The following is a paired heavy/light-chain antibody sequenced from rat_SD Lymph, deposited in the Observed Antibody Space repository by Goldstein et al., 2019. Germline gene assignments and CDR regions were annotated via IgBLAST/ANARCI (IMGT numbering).Heavy chain of an antibody. J-gene: IGHJ2*01. Sequence: QIQLVQSGPELKKPGESVKISCKASGYTFTDYAMHWVKQAPGKGLKWMGWINTYTGKPTYADDFKGRFVFSLEASASTANLQISNLKNEDTATYFCARKGDYDGTYYEDYFDYWGQGVMVTVSS. CDR2: INTYTGKP. CDR1: GYTFTDYA. CDR3: ARKGDYDGTYYEDYFDY. V-gene: IGHV9-4*01. D-gene: IGHD1-12*02.
Light chain of an antibody. CDR1: ESVSTL. CDR3: QQSWNGPYT. J-gene: IGKJ2-3*01. V-gene: IGKV3S8*01. Sequence: DTVLTQSPALAVSPGERVTISCRASESVSTLMHWYQQKPGQQPKLLIYKASNLASGVPARFSGSGSGTDFTFTIDPVEADDTATYFCQQSWNGPYTFGAGTKLELK. CDR2: KAS.